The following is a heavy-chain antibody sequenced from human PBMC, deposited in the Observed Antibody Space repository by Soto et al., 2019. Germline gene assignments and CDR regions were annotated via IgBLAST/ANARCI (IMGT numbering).Heavy chain of an antibody. CDR2: INPRGGST. Sequence: EASVKVSCKASGYTFTGYYMHWVRQAPGQGPEWMGIINPRGGSTTYAQNFQDRVTMTRDTSSSTVYMELSSLRSEDTAVYYCARGGGFSPYYYNLDVWGQGTTVTVSS. V-gene: IGHV1-46*01. CDR3: ARGGGFSPYYYNLDV. CDR1: GYTFTGYY. J-gene: IGHJ6*02. D-gene: IGHD2-15*01.